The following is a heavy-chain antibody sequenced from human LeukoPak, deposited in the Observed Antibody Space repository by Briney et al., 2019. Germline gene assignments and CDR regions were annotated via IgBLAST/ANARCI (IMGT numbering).Heavy chain of an antibody. CDR2: ISAYSGNT. Sequence: ASVKVSCKASGYTFTSYGISWVRQAPGQGLEWMGWISAYSGNTNYAQKLQGRVTMTTDTSTSTAYMELRSLRSDDTAVYYCARFVGYSSSWNNWFDPWGQGTLVTVSS. CDR3: ARFVGYSSSWNNWFDP. CDR1: GYTFTSYG. V-gene: IGHV1-18*01. D-gene: IGHD6-13*01. J-gene: IGHJ5*02.